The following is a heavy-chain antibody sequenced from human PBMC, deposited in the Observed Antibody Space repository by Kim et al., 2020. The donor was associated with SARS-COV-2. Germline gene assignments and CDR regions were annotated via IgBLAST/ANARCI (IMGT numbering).Heavy chain of an antibody. CDR3: ARDGEYSSSSAPRGYYYYYGMDV. CDR1: GFTFSSYG. J-gene: IGHJ6*02. CDR2: IWYDGSNK. D-gene: IGHD6-6*01. V-gene: IGHV3-33*01. Sequence: GGSLRLSCAASGFTFSSYGMHWVRQAPGKGLEWVAVIWYDGSNKYYADSVKGRFTISRDNSKNTLYLQMNSLRAEDTAVYYCARDGEYSSSSAPRGYYYYYGMDVWGQGTTVTVSS.